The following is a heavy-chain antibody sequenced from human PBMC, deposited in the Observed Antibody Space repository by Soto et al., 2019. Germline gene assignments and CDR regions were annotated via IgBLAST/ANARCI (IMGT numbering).Heavy chain of an antibody. V-gene: IGHV3-30-3*01. CDR2: ISYDGSNK. D-gene: IGHD3-22*01. CDR3: ARDPQAGYYDSSGSTPFFDY. J-gene: IGHJ4*02. Sequence: GSLRLSCAASGFTFSSYAMHWVRQAPGKGLEWAAVISYDGSNKYYADSVKGRFTISRDNSKNTLYLQMNSLRAEDTAVYYCARDPQAGYYDSSGSTPFFDYWGQGTLVTVSS. CDR1: GFTFSSYA.